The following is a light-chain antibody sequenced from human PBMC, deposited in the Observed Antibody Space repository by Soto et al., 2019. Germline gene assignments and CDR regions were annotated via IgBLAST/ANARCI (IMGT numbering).Light chain of an antibody. CDR2: GNN. V-gene: IGLV1-40*01. J-gene: IGLJ2*01. CDR3: QSYDSSLSVVV. CDR1: SSNIGAPYD. Sequence: QSALTQPPSVSGAPGQRVTISCTGSSSNIGAPYDVYWYQQLPGTAPKLLIYGNNNRPSGVPDRFSGSKSGTSASLAITGLQAEDEADYYCQSYDSSLSVVVFGGGTKLTVL.